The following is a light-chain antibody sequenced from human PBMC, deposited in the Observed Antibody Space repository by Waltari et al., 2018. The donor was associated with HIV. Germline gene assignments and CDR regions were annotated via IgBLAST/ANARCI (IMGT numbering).Light chain of an antibody. V-gene: IGLV2-8*01. CDR2: DVY. J-gene: IGLJ2*01. CDR3: SSYAGGNVV. CDR1: SSDVGGYNY. Sequence: QSALTQPPSASGSPGQSVTISCTGTSSDVGGYNYGSWYQQHPGKAPKLMIYDVYKRPSGVPDRFSGSKSGNTASLTVSGLQGEDEADYYCSSYAGGNVVFGGGTKLTVL.